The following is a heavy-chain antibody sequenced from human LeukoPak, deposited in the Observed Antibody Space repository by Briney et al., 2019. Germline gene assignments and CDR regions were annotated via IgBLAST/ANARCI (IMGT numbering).Heavy chain of an antibody. J-gene: IGHJ6*02. CDR1: GGSISSYY. Sequence: SETLSLTCTVSGGSISSYYWSWIRQPPGKGLEWIGYIYYSGSTNYIPSLKSRVTISVDTSKNQFSLKLSSVTAADTAVYYCARGGGYSGYDSYDGMDVWGQGTTVTVSS. V-gene: IGHV4-59*01. CDR3: ARGGGYSGYDSYDGMDV. CDR2: IYYSGST. D-gene: IGHD5-12*01.